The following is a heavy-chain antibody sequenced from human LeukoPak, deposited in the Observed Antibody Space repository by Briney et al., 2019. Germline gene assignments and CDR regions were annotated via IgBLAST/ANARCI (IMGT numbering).Heavy chain of an antibody. CDR1: GGSISGYY. D-gene: IGHD3-16*01. V-gene: IGHV4-4*07. CDR2: IYNSGST. Sequence: TSETLSLTCTVSGGSISGYYWSWIRQPAGKGLELIGRIYNSGSTNYNPSLKSRVTISIDTSKKQFSLKLNSVTATDTAVYYCARHGGFYFDSWGQGTLVTVSS. CDR3: ARHGGFYFDS. J-gene: IGHJ4*02.